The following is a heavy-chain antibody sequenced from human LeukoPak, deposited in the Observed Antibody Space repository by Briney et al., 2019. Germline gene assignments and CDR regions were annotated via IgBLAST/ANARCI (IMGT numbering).Heavy chain of an antibody. CDR1: GGTFSSYA. J-gene: IGHJ4*02. D-gene: IGHD6-6*01. Sequence: SVKVSCKASGGTFSSYAISWVRQAPGQGLEWMGGIIPIFGTANYAQKFQGRVTITADESTSTAYMELSSLRSEDTAVYCCARDGSSIAARRPFDYWGQGTLVTVSS. V-gene: IGHV1-69*13. CDR3: ARDGSSIAARRPFDY. CDR2: IIPIFGTA.